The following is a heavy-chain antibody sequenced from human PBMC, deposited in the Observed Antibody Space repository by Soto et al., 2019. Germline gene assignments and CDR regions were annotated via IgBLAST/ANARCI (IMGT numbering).Heavy chain of an antibody. J-gene: IGHJ5*02. CDR3: ARSGDIVVVVAATEGSWFDP. Sequence: SETLSLTCTVSGGSVSSYYWSWVRQPPGKGLEWIGYVYYSGSTNYNPSLKSRLTISIDTSKNQFSLMLSSVTAADTAVYYCARSGDIVVVVAATEGSWFDPWGQGTLVTVSS. D-gene: IGHD2-15*01. V-gene: IGHV4-59*02. CDR2: VYYSGST. CDR1: GGSVSSYY.